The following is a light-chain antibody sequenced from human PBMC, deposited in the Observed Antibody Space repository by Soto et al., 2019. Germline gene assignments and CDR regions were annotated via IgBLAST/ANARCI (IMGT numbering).Light chain of an antibody. V-gene: IGKV1-33*01. CDR3: QQYDNLPIT. CDR2: DAS. CDR1: QDISNY. Sequence: DIQMTQSTSSLSASVGDRVTITCQASQDISNYLNWYQQKPGKAPKLLIYDASNLETGVPSRFSGSGSGTDFTFTSSSLQPEDIATYYCQQYDNLPITFCQGTRLEI. J-gene: IGKJ5*01.